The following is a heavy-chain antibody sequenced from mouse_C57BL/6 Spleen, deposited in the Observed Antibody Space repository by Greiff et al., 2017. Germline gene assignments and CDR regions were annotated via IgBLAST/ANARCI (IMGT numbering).Heavy chain of an antibody. CDR2: IYPGNSDT. J-gene: IGHJ3*01. CDR1: GYTFTSYW. CDR3: TRYGNLFAY. V-gene: IGHV1-5*01. Sequence: EVQLQQSGTVLARPGASVKMSCKTSGYTFTSYWMHWVKQRPGQGLEWIGTIYPGNSDTSYNQKFKGKAKLTAVKCASTAYMELSSLTNEDTAVYYCTRYGNLFAYWGQGTLVTASA. D-gene: IGHD2-1*01.